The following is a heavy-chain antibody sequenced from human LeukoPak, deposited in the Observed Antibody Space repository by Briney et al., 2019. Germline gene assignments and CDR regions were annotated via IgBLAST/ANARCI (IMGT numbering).Heavy chain of an antibody. V-gene: IGHV1-18*01. CDR2: ISAYNGNT. D-gene: IGHD3-22*01. CDR1: GYTFTSYG. Sequence: ASVKVSCKASGYTFTSYGISWVRQAPGQGLEWMGWISAYNGNTNYAQKLQGRVTMTTDTSTSTAYMEPRSLRSDDTAVYYCARDPYYYDSSGYYYKDYWGQGTLVTVSS. CDR3: ARDPYYYDSSGYYYKDY. J-gene: IGHJ4*02.